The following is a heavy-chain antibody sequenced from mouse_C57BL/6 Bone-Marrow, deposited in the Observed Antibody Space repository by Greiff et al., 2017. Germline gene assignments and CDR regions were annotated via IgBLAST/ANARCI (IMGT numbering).Heavy chain of an antibody. J-gene: IGHJ3*01. D-gene: IGHD2-4*01. V-gene: IGHV1-19*01. CDR2: INPYNGGT. CDR3: ARTDDYDSSWFAY. CDR1: GYTFTDYY. Sequence: VQLKQSGPVLVKPGASVKMSCKASGYTFTDYYMNWVKQSHGKSLEWIGVINPYNGGTSYNQKFKGKATLTVDKSSSTAYMELNSLTSEDSAVYYCARTDDYDSSWFAYGGQGTLVTVSA.